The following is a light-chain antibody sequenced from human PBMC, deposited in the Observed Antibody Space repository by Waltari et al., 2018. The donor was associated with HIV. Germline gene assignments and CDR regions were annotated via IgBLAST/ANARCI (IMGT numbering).Light chain of an antibody. CDR3: QQYGSTPVT. J-gene: IGKJ4*01. Sequence: EIVLTQSPGTLSLSPGERATLSCRASQSVSSSYLAWYQQKPGQAPRLLIYGESRANGVPERFSGSGSGTDFTLTISRLEPEDLAVYVCQQYGSTPVTFGGGTKVEMK. CDR2: GES. V-gene: IGKV3-20*01. CDR1: QSVSSSY.